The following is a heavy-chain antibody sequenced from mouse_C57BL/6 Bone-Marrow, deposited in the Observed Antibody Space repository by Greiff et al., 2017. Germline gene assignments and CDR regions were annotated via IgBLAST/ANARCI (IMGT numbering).Heavy chain of an antibody. J-gene: IGHJ4*01. CDR2: IDPENGDT. CDR1: GFIIKDDY. CDR3: TPLFYYYAMDY. Sequence: EVQLQQSGAELVRPGASVKLSCTASGFIIKDDYMHWVKQRPEQGLEWIGWIDPENGDTEYASKFQGKATITADTSSNTAYLQLSSLTSEDTAVYYCTPLFYYYAMDYWGQGTSVTVSS. V-gene: IGHV14-4*01. D-gene: IGHD6-1*01.